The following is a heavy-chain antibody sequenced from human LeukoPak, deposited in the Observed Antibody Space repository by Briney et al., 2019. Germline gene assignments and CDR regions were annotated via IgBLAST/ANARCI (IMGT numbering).Heavy chain of an antibody. Sequence: GGSLRLSCAASGFTFSSYAMSWVRQAPGKGLEWVSAISGSGGSTYYADSVKGRFTISRDNSKNTLYLQMNSLRAEDTAVYYCAREGKGFLEWLLDYWGQGTLVTVSS. CDR3: AREGKGFLEWLLDY. CDR2: ISGSGGST. V-gene: IGHV3-23*01. D-gene: IGHD3-3*01. J-gene: IGHJ4*02. CDR1: GFTFSSYA.